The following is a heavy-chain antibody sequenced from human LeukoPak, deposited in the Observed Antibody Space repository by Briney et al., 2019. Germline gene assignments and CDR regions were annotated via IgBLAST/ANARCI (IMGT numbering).Heavy chain of an antibody. V-gene: IGHV3-23*01. Sequence: GGSLRLSCAASGFTFSAYAMSWVRQAPGKGLEWVSTIRGSGGNMSYADSVKGRFTISRDNSRNTLYLQMNGLRAEDTAVYYCARDFDYVWGSYRLWYFDLWGRGTLVTVSS. D-gene: IGHD3-16*02. CDR2: IRGSGGNM. J-gene: IGHJ2*01. CDR1: GFTFSAYA. CDR3: ARDFDYVWGSYRLWYFDL.